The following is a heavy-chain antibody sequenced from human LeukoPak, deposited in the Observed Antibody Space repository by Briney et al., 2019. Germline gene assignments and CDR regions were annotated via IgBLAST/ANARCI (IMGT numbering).Heavy chain of an antibody. CDR1: GFTFSSHA. V-gene: IGHV3-23*01. CDR2: ISEAGGGT. D-gene: IGHD3-10*01. CDR3: ARVPRYGSGSYYSLDH. J-gene: IGHJ4*02. Sequence: GGSLRLSCTASGFTFSSHAMSWVRQAPGKGLEWVSAISEAGGGTYYADSVKGRFTISRDSAKNSLYLQMNSLRADDTAAYYCARVPRYGSGSYYSLDHWGQGTLVTVSS.